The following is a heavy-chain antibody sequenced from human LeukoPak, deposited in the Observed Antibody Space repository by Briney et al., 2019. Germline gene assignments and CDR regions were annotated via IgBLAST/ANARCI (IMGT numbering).Heavy chain of an antibody. V-gene: IGHV3-23*01. CDR3: AKRQGEAAAPAPYDY. CDR2: ICGSGGST. Sequence: PGGSLRLSCAASGFTFSSYAMSWVRQAPGKGLEWVSAICGSGGSTYYADSVKGRFTISRDNSKNTLYLQMNSLRAEDTAVYYCAKRQGEAAAPAPYDYWGQGTLVTVSS. J-gene: IGHJ4*02. CDR1: GFTFSSYA. D-gene: IGHD6-13*01.